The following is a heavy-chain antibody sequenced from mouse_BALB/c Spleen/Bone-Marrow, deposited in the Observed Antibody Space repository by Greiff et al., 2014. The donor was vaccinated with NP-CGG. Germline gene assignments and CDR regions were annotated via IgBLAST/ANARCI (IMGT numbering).Heavy chain of an antibody. D-gene: IGHD2-10*02. J-gene: IGHJ1*01. CDR3: ARRGYGNFYWYFGV. CDR1: GFTFSSYG. V-gene: IGHV5-6*02. Sequence: DVQLVESGGDLVKPGGSLKLSCAASGFTFSSYGTSWVRQTPDKRLEWVATINTDGSSTYYPDSVKGRFIISRDNAKNTQYLQMSSLKSEDTAMYYCARRGYGNFYWYFGVWGAGTTVTVSS. CDR2: INTDGSST.